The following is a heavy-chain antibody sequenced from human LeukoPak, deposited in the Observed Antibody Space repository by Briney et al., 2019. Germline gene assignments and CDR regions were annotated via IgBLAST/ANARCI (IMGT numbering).Heavy chain of an antibody. CDR3: ARTYYDFWSGYLNWFDP. J-gene: IGHJ5*02. V-gene: IGHV4-59*08. CDR2: IYYSGST. D-gene: IGHD3-3*01. CDR1: GGSISSYY. Sequence: SETLSLTCTVSGGSISSYYWSWIRQPPGKGLEWIGYIYYSGSTNYNPSLKSRVTISVDTSKNQFSLKLSSVTAADTAVYYCARTYYDFWSGYLNWFDPWGQGTLVTVSS.